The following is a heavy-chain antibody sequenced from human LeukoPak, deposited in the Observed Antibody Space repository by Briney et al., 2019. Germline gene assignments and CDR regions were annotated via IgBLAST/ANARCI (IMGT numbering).Heavy chain of an antibody. V-gene: IGHV1-3*01. J-gene: IGHJ4*02. CDR2: INAGNGNT. CDR3: ARGAGYYDSSGYYPLDY. Sequence: ASVTVSCKASGGTFSSYAISWVRQAPGQGLEWMGWINAGNGNTKYSQKFQGRVTITRDTSASTAYMELSSLRSEDTAVYYCARGAGYYDSSGYYPLDYWGQGTLVTVSS. CDR1: GGTFSSYA. D-gene: IGHD3-22*01.